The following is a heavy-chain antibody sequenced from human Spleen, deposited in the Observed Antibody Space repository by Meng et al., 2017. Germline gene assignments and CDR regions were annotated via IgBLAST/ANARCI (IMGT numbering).Heavy chain of an antibody. Sequence: QVHLVQSGAEVKKPGASLKISCKASGDTFSGYAMHWVRQAPGQRLEWMGWINAGDGNTKYSRKFQGRVTITRDTSASTAYMEMSSLRSEDTAVYYCAKDYFGSGSFNPWGQGTLVTVSS. CDR1: GDTFSGYA. CDR2: INAGDGNT. V-gene: IGHV1-3*01. D-gene: IGHD3-10*01. CDR3: AKDYFGSGSFNP. J-gene: IGHJ5*02.